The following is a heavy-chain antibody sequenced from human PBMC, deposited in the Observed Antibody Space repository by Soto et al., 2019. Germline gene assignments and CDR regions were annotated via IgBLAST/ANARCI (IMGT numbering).Heavy chain of an antibody. CDR1: GYTFINYH. D-gene: IGHD5-12*01. CDR3: AKSPRGEMATD. V-gene: IGHV1-18*01. J-gene: IGHJ4*02. Sequence: QVQLVQSGGEVKKPGASVTVSCKASGYTFINYHITWVRQAPGQGLEWMAWINTYNGMTDYAQRVQGRVTMTRDTSTSTAYMELRNLGSDDTTVYFCAKSPRGEMATDWGQGTLVTVSS. CDR2: INTYNGMT.